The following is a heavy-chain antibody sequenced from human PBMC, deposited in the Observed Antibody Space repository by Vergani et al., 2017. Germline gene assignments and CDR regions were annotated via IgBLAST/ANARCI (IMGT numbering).Heavy chain of an antibody. V-gene: IGHV3-15*01. CDR3: AQYANSVPRLPVY. CDR1: GFTFSSAW. D-gene: IGHD2-2*01. J-gene: IGHJ4*02. CDR2: IRPKTDGETT. Sequence: EVQPVESGGGLVKPGGSLRLSCTTSGFTFSSAWMSWVRQAPGKGLEWVARIRPKTDGETTDYAAPVKGRFTISRDDSKNTLYLQMNSLKTEDTAVYYCAQYANSVPRLPVYWGQGALVAVSS.